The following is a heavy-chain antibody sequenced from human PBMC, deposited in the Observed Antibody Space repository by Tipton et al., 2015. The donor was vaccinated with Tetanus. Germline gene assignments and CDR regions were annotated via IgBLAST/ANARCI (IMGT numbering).Heavy chain of an antibody. CDR2: INNTGTT. V-gene: IGHV4-34*01. D-gene: IGHD5-18*01. CDR3: ARGGSYSYGPRGFDP. J-gene: IGHJ2*01. Sequence: TLSLTCAVYGGSFSAYDWSWIRQPPEKGLERIGEINNTGTTTYSQSFKSRVTISVDTPKNQFSLKLTSLTVADTAAYYCARGGSYSYGPRGFDPWGRGPLVTVSS. CDR1: GGSFSAYD.